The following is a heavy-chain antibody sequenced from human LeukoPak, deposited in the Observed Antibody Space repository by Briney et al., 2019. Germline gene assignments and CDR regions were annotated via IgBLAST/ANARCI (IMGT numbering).Heavy chain of an antibody. Sequence: ASVNVSCKASGYTFTVYYMHWVRQAPGQGLEWMGRINPNSGGTNYAQRFQGRVTMTRDTSISTAYMELSRLRSDDTAVYYCARAGELYSSGWKIDYWGQGTLVTVSS. CDR1: GYTFTVYY. CDR2: INPNSGGT. D-gene: IGHD6-19*01. J-gene: IGHJ4*02. V-gene: IGHV1-2*06. CDR3: ARAGELYSSGWKIDY.